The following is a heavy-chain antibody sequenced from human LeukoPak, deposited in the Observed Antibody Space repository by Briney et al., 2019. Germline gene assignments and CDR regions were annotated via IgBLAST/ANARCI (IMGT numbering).Heavy chain of an antibody. CDR2: INPYSGGT. J-gene: IGHJ4*02. CDR3: ARGHDNTGYNYFDY. V-gene: IGHV1-2*02. Sequence: ASVTVSFTSSVYTFSDYYIYWGRQAPGQGEGRVVWINPYSGGTNYAQKFQGRVTMTRDTSIATTYMDLSSLMSADTAVYYCARGHDNTGYNYFDYWGQGTLVTVSS. D-gene: IGHD3-9*01. CDR1: VYTFSDYY.